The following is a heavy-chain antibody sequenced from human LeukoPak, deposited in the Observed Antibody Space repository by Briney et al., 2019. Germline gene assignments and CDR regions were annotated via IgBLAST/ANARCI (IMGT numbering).Heavy chain of an antibody. CDR2: ITSDGYTT. CDR3: VRGAVTGQQCDN. Sequence: GSLRLSCAASGFSFSNHWMHWVRQVPGEGLVWVSRITSDGYTTNYADSVKGRFTISRDNAKNTLYLQMNSLRDGDTAVYYCVRGAVTGQQCDNWGQGTLVTVSS. J-gene: IGHJ4*02. CDR1: GFSFSNHW. D-gene: IGHD2-21*02. V-gene: IGHV3-74*01.